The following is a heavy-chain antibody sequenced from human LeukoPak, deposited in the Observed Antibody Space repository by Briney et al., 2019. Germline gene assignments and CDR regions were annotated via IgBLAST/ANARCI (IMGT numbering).Heavy chain of an antibody. D-gene: IGHD2-15*01. CDR3: ARGGSYYMDV. CDR1: GFDFDDYA. J-gene: IGHJ6*03. Sequence: GGSLRLSCVASGFDFDDYAVHWVRQPPGKGLEWVSGISWNSKKIGYADSVKGRFSISRDNAKNSLYLQMNSLRAEDTAVYYRARGGSYYMDVWGKGTTVTVSS. CDR2: ISWNSKKI. V-gene: IGHV3-9*01.